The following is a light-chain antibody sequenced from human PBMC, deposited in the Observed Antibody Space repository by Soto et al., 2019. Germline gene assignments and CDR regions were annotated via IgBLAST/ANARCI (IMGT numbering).Light chain of an antibody. V-gene: IGKV1-5*03. CDR3: QQDNSLWT. CDR2: KAS. Sequence: DIQMTQSPSTLSASVGDRVTITCRASQSISSWLAWYQQKPGKAPKLLIYKASSLESGVPSRFSGSGSGTEFTLTISSLQPDDCATYYCQQDNSLWTFGQGTKVEIK. CDR1: QSISSW. J-gene: IGKJ1*01.